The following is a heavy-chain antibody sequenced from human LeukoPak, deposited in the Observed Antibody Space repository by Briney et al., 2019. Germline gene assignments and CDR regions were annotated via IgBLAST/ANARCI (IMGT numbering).Heavy chain of an antibody. V-gene: IGHV4-39*07. D-gene: IGHD3-9*01. CDR2: IYYNNLN. CDR1: DGFLSSSLYW. J-gene: IGHJ4*02. CDR3: ARLFRLAAPSRGYFDY. Sequence: SESRSLACTVADGFLSSSLYWWGWIRQPPGKGREGIGSIYYNNLNSYNPYLEHRVAMSLATSTNQFSLGLSSVPAADTAIYYCARLFRLAAPSRGYFDYWGPGSLVTVSS.